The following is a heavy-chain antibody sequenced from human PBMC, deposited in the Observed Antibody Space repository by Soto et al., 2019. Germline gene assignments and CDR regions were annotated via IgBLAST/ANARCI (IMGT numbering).Heavy chain of an antibody. Sequence: QVQLVESGGGLVKPGGSLRLSCAASGFTFGEYYMSGIRQAPGKGLEWVSYISSSSGYTNYADSVKGRFTISRDNAKNSLYLQMNSLRAEDTAVYYCAKEYGRLDYWGQGTLVTVSS. J-gene: IGHJ4*02. D-gene: IGHD4-17*01. CDR3: AKEYGRLDY. V-gene: IGHV3-11*06. CDR2: ISSSSGYT. CDR1: GFTFGEYY.